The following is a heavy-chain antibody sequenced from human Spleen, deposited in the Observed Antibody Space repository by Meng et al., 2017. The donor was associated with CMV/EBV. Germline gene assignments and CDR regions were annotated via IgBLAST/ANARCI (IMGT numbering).Heavy chain of an antibody. Sequence: GGSLRLSCAASGFSVSNNYMSWVRQAPGKGLEWVSVIYSGGTTYYADSVKGRFTISRDDSKNTVYLQMNSLRADDTAVYYCARDSLLYNWNDLNRFDPWGQGTLVTVSS. D-gene: IGHD1-1*01. J-gene: IGHJ5*02. V-gene: IGHV3-53*01. CDR3: ARDSLLYNWNDLNRFDP. CDR2: IYSGGTT. CDR1: GFSVSNNY.